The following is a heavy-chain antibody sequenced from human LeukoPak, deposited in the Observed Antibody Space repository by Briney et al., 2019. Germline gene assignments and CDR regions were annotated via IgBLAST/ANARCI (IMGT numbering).Heavy chain of an antibody. J-gene: IGHJ4*02. V-gene: IGHV3-23*01. CDR3: AKERAGYNNPYYFDY. Sequence: GGSLRLSCAASGFTFSTYAMSWVRQPPGKGLEWVSTISGSGANTYYADSVRGRFNLSRDKFKNTLYLHMTSLRAEDTAVYYCAKERAGYNNPYYFDYWGQGTLVTVSS. CDR2: ISGSGANT. CDR1: GFTFSTYA. D-gene: IGHD3-9*01.